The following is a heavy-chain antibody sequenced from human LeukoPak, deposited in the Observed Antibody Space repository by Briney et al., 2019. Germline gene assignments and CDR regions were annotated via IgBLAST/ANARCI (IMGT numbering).Heavy chain of an antibody. CDR1: GGSISNYY. Sequence: KSSETLSLTCTVSGGSISNYYWNWIRQPAGKGLEWVGRFYASGSTNYNPSLKSRVTISVDKSKNQFSLKLTSVTAADTAVYYCARVTYTSGWPSTGGAFDIWGQGTMVTVSS. CDR3: ARVTYTSGWPSTGGAFDI. D-gene: IGHD6-25*01. V-gene: IGHV4-4*07. J-gene: IGHJ3*02. CDR2: FYASGST.